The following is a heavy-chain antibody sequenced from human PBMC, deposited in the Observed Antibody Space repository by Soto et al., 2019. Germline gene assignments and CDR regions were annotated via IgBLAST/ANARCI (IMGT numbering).Heavy chain of an antibody. Sequence: GGSLRLSCAASGFTLSDHNMDWVRQAPGKGLEWVGRTRNKANSYTTEYAASVKGRFTISRDDSKKSLYLQMNSLKTEDTALYYCVRVASTGYYDNWGQGTLVTSPQ. V-gene: IGHV3-72*01. D-gene: IGHD4-4*01. CDR1: GFTLSDHN. CDR2: TRNKANSYTT. J-gene: IGHJ4*02. CDR3: VRVASTGYYDN.